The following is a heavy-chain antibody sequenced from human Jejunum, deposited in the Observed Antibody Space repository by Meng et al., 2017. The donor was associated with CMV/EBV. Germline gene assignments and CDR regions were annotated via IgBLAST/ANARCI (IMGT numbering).Heavy chain of an antibody. Sequence: GGSIRSGSDYYWGWIRQPPGEGLECIGIISYTGRTSYNPSLRSRVTISLDTTKNQFSLRLSSVTAADTAMYYCARVKYGSTNWFDPWGQGTLVTVSS. V-gene: IGHV4-39*07. CDR3: ARVKYGSTNWFDP. J-gene: IGHJ5*02. D-gene: IGHD3-10*01. CDR2: ISYTGRT. CDR1: GGSIRSGSDYY.